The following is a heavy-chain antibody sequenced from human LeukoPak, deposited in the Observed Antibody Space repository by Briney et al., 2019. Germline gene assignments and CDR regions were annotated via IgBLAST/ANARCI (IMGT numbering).Heavy chain of an antibody. CDR1: GGSISSSSYY. V-gene: IGHV4-61*01. CDR2: IYYSGST. CDR3: ARVWSFSYYYMDV. J-gene: IGHJ6*03. D-gene: IGHD3-3*01. Sequence: SETLSLTCTVSGGSISSSSYYWSWIRQPPGKGLEWIGYIYYSGSTNYNPSLKSRVTISVDTSKNQFSLKLSSVTAADTAVYYCARVWSFSYYYMDVWGKGTTVTVSS.